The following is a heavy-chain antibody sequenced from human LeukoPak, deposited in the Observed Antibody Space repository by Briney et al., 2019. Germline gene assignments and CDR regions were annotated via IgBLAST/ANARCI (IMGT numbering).Heavy chain of an antibody. D-gene: IGHD3-16*01. V-gene: IGHV4-59*08. J-gene: IGHJ3*01. Sequence: SQTLSLTCTVSGGSISGTYYWSWIRQPPGKGLEWIGYIYYTGTTDSNPSLKSRVTISLDTSKNQFSLNLSSVTAADTAVYYCARRWVYDKRAFDAWGQGTMVTVSS. CDR2: IYYTGTT. CDR3: ARRWVYDKRAFDA. CDR1: GGSISGTYY.